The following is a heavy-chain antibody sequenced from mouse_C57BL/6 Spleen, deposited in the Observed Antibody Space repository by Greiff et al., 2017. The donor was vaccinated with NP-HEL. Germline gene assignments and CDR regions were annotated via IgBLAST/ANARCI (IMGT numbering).Heavy chain of an antibody. D-gene: IGHD1-1*01. J-gene: IGHJ2*01. Sequence: VQLQQSGPELVKPGASVKISCKASGYTFTDYYMNWVKQSHGRSLEWIGDINPNKGGTSYNQKFKAKATLTVDKSSSTAYMELRSLTSDDSAVYYCAREGYYGSTSHFDYWGQGTTLTVSS. CDR2: INPNKGGT. CDR3: AREGYYGSTSHFDY. CDR1: GYTFTDYY. V-gene: IGHV1-26*01.